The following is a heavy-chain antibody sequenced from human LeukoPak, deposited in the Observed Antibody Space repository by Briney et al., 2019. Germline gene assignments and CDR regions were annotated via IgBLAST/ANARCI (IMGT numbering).Heavy chain of an antibody. J-gene: IGHJ4*02. Sequence: GGTLRLSCAASGFTFSSYGMHWVRQAPGKGLEWVAVISSDGNEKYYADSVKGRFTISRDNSKNTLYLEMNNMRPEDTAVYYCARDGVLLWFGDHGYFDYWGQGTLVTVSS. D-gene: IGHD3-10*01. V-gene: IGHV3-30*03. CDR1: GFTFSSYG. CDR2: ISSDGNEK. CDR3: ARDGVLLWFGDHGYFDY.